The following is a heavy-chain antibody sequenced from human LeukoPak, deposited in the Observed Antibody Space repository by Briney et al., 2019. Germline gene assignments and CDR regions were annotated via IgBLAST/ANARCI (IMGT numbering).Heavy chain of an antibody. V-gene: IGHV3-48*03. CDR1: GFTFSSYE. CDR3: RAGGYSYGLPDY. Sequence: GGSLRLSCAASGFTFSSYEMNWVRQAPGKGLEWVSFISSSGSTIYYADSVKGRFTISRDNAKNSLYLQMNSLRAEDTAVYYCRAGGYSYGLPDYWGQGTLVTVSS. J-gene: IGHJ4*02. CDR2: ISSSGSTI. D-gene: IGHD5-18*01.